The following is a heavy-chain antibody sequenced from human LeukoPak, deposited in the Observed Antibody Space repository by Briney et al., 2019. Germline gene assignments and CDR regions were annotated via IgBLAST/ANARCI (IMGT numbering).Heavy chain of an antibody. V-gene: IGHV3-23*01. CDR2: ISGSGGST. CDR3: AKDDYGDYKMGFDY. CDR1: GFTFSSYG. Sequence: PGGSLRLSCAASGFTFSSYGMSWVRQAPGKGLEWVSAISGSGGSTYYAYSVKGRFTISRDNSKNTLYLQMNSLRAEDTAVYYCAKDDYGDYKMGFDYWGQGTLVTVSS. J-gene: IGHJ4*02. D-gene: IGHD4-17*01.